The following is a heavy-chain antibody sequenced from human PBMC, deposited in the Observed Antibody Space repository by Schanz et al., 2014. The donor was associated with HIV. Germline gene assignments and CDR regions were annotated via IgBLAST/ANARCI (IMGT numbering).Heavy chain of an antibody. Sequence: EALLLESGGGLVQPGGSLRLSCRGSEFPFSHNAMTWVRQAPGKGLQWVTTITDSGDKTDSTGSVKGRFTISRDNSRNTLFLQMDSLRVDDTAVYFCARWRSGAPSNWGQGTLVTVSS. CDR2: ITDSGDKT. D-gene: IGHD3-10*01. CDR1: EFPFSHNA. V-gene: IGHV3-23*01. J-gene: IGHJ4*02. CDR3: ARWRSGAPSN.